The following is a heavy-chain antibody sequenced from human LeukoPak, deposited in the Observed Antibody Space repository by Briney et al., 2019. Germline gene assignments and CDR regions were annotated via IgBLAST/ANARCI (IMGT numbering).Heavy chain of an antibody. Sequence: GGSLRLSCAASGFTFSSYAMSWVRQAPGKGLEWVSAISGSGGSTYYADSVKGRFTISRDNSKNTLYLQMNSLRAEDTAVYYCARDAGYSYGFLPDYWGQGTLVTVSS. CDR3: ARDAGYSYGFLPDY. D-gene: IGHD5-18*01. J-gene: IGHJ4*02. V-gene: IGHV3-23*01. CDR1: GFTFSSYA. CDR2: ISGSGGST.